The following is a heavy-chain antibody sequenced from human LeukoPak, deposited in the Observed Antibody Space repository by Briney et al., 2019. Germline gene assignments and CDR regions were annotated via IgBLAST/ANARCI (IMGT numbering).Heavy chain of an antibody. D-gene: IGHD1-7*01. J-gene: IGHJ6*02. Sequence: GGSLRLSCAASGFTVSSNYMSWVRQAPGKGLEWVSVIYSGGNPYYADSVKCRFTISRDNSKNTLYLQMNSLRAEDTAVYYCAREVVELRGGLHYYYGMDVWGQGTTVTVSS. CDR3: AREVVELRGGLHYYYGMDV. CDR2: IYSGGNP. CDR1: GFTVSSNY. V-gene: IGHV3-66*01.